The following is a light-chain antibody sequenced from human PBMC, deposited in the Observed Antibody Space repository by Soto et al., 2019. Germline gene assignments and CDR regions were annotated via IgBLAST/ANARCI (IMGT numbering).Light chain of an antibody. CDR2: DAS. CDR1: QRVSSY. V-gene: IGKV3-11*01. CDR3: QQRSNWPPT. Sequence: EIVLTQSPATLSLSPGEGATLSCRASQRVSSYLAWYQQKPGQAPRLLIYDASNRATGIPARFSGSGSGTDFTLTISSLEPEDFAVYYCQQRSNWPPTFGQGTKLEIK. J-gene: IGKJ2*01.